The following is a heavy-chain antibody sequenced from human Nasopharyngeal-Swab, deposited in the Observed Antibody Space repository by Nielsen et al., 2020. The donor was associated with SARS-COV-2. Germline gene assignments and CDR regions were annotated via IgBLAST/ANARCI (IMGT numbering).Heavy chain of an antibody. V-gene: IGHV1-18*01. D-gene: IGHD3-22*01. J-gene: IGHJ4*02. CDR2: ISAYNGNT. CDR3: ARQSYYYDSSGYFFY. Sequence: WVRQAPGQGLEWMGWISAYNGNTNYAQKLQGRVTMTTDTSTSTAYMELRSLRSEDTAVYYCARQSYYYDSSGYFFYWGQGTLVTVSS.